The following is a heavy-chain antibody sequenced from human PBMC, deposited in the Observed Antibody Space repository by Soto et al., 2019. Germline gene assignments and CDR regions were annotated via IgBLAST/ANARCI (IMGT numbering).Heavy chain of an antibody. CDR2: INHSGST. V-gene: IGHV4-34*01. CDR1: GGSFSGYY. D-gene: IGHD5-18*01. Sequence: SETLSLTCAVYGGSFSGYYWSWIRQPPGKGLEWIGEINHSGSTYYNPSLKSRVTISVDTSKNQFSLKLSSVTAADTAVYYCARRVTAMVPYYYYYGMDVWGQGTTVTVSS. CDR3: ARRVTAMVPYYYYYGMDV. J-gene: IGHJ6*02.